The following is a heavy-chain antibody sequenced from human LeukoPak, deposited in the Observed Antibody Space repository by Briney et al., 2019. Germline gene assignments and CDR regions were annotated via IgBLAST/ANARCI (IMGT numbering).Heavy chain of an antibody. J-gene: IGHJ3*02. Sequence: GGSLSLSCAAPGFTVSSNYMSWVRQAPGKGLEWVSVIYSGGSTYYTDSVKGRFTISRDNSKNTLYLQMNSLRAEDTAVYYCAREPDSSGGAFDIWGQGTMVTVSS. CDR2: IYSGGST. CDR1: GFTVSSNY. D-gene: IGHD3-22*01. V-gene: IGHV3-53*01. CDR3: AREPDSSGGAFDI.